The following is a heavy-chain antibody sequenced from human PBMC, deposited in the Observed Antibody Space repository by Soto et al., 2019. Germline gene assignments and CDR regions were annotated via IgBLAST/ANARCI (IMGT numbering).Heavy chain of an antibody. CDR2: ISWNSGSI. CDR3: AKDISGTVYYYYMDV. D-gene: IGHD1-1*01. Sequence: EVQLVESGGGLVQPGRSLRLSCAASGFTFDDYAMHWVRQAPGKGLEWVSGISWNSGSIGYEDSVKGRFTISRDNAKNSLYLQMNSLIAEDTALYYCAKDISGTVYYYYMDVWGKGTTVTVSS. CDR1: GFTFDDYA. J-gene: IGHJ6*03. V-gene: IGHV3-9*01.